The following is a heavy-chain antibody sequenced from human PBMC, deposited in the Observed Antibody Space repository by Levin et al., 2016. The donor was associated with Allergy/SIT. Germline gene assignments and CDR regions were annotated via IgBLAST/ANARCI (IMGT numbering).Heavy chain of an antibody. Sequence: LSLTCAASGFTFSSYEMNWVRQAPGKGLEWVSYISSSGSTIYYADSVKGRFTISRDNAKNSLYLQMNSLRAEDTAVYYCARGELSGEDAFDIWGQGTMVTVSS. CDR3: ARGELSGEDAFDI. CDR2: ISSSGSTI. J-gene: IGHJ3*02. V-gene: IGHV3-48*03. CDR1: GFTFSSYE. D-gene: IGHD1-7*01.